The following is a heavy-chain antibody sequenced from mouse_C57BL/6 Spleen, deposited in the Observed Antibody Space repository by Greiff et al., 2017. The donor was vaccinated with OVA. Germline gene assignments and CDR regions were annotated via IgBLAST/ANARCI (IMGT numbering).Heavy chain of an antibody. V-gene: IGHV1-26*01. CDR1: GYTFTDYY. CDR3: ARKIGRSAWFAY. Sequence: EVQLQQSGPELVKPGASVKISCKASGYTFTDYYMNWVKQSHGKSLEWIGDINPNNGGTSYNQKFKGKATLTVDKSSSTAYMELRSLTSEDSAVYYCARKIGRSAWFAYWGQGTLVTVSA. J-gene: IGHJ3*01. CDR2: INPNNGGT. D-gene: IGHD4-1*01.